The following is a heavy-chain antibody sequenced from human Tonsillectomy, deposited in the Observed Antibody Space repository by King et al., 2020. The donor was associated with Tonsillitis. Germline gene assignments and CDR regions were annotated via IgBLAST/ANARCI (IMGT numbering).Heavy chain of an antibody. Sequence: QLQESGPGLVKPSETLSLTCTVSGGSISSSTYYWGWIRQPPGKGLEWIGSFYSGGSTYYNPSLKSRVTMSVDTSKNQFSLRLSSVTAADTAVYYCATLAGGSVALSWGQGTLVPVSS. J-gene: IGHJ5*02. D-gene: IGHD6-19*01. CDR2: FYSGGST. V-gene: IGHV4-39*01. CDR1: GGSISSSTYY. CDR3: ATLAGGSVALS.